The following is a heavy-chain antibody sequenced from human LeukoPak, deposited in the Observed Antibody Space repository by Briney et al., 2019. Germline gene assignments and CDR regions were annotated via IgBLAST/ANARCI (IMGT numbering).Heavy chain of an antibody. V-gene: IGHV1-18*01. Sequence: ASVKVSCKASGYTFTSYGISWVRQAPGQGLEWMGWISAYNGNTNYAQKLQGRVTMTTDTSTSTAYMELRSLRSDDTAMYHCARRADYDGSSGPILWGQGTLVTVSS. D-gene: IGHD3-22*01. CDR3: ARRADYDGSSGPIL. CDR2: ISAYNGNT. CDR1: GYTFTSYG. J-gene: IGHJ4*02.